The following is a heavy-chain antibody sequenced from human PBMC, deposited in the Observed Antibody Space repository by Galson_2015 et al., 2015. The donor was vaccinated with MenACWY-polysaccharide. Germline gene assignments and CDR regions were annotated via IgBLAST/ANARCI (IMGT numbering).Heavy chain of an antibody. J-gene: IGHJ4*02. V-gene: IGHV1-8*01. Sequence: SVKVSCKASGYTFTSYDINWVRQATGQGLEWMGWMNPNSGNTGYPQKFQGRVTMTRNTSISTAYMELSSLRSEDTAVYYCARGSAPDGIAGAKVLKDDWGQGTLGTGS. D-gene: IGHD6-25*01. CDR1: GYTFTSYD. CDR2: MNPNSGNT. CDR3: ARGSAPDGIAGAKVLKDD.